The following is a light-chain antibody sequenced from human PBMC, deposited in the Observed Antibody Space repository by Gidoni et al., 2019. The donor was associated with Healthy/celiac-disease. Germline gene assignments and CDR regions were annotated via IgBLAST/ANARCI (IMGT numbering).Light chain of an antibody. CDR2: DAS. J-gene: IGKJ2*01. V-gene: IGKV3-11*01. Sequence: EIVLTQSPATLSLSPGERATLSCRASQRVSSYLAWYQQKPGQAPRLLIYDASNRATGIPGTFSGSGSGTDFTLTISSLEPEDFAVYYCQQRSNWPRTFGQGTKLEIK. CDR1: QRVSSY. CDR3: QQRSNWPRT.